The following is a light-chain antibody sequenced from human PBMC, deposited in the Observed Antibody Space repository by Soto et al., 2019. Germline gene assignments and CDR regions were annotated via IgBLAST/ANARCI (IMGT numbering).Light chain of an antibody. Sequence: QPVLTQPRSVSGSPGQSVTISCTGTSSDVGGYDHVSWYQQHPGKAPKFMISDVSKRPSGVPDRFSGSKSGNTASLTISGLQAEDEADYYCCSYAGSYTYLFGTGTKLTVL. V-gene: IGLV2-11*01. CDR3: CSYAGSYTYL. CDR2: DVS. J-gene: IGLJ1*01. CDR1: SSDVGGYDH.